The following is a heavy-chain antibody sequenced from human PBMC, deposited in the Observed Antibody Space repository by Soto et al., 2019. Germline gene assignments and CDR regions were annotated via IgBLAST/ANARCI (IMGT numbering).Heavy chain of an antibody. V-gene: IGHV1-69*06. CDR3: ARARVGGFFISYYYYYCMHF. CDR2: IIPIFGTA. D-gene: IGHD2-15*01. J-gene: IGHJ6*02. Sequence: SVKVSCKASGGTFSSYAISWVRQAPGQGLEWMGGIIPIFGTANYAQKFQGRVTITADKSTSTAYMELSSLRSEDTAVYYCARARVGGFFISYYYYYCMHFWGPGTTVTGS. CDR1: GGTFSSYA.